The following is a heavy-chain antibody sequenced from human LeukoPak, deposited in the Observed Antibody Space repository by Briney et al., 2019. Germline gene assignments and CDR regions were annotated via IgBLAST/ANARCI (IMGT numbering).Heavy chain of an antibody. J-gene: IGHJ4*02. CDR2: ISWNSGGI. Sequence: GGSLRLSCAASGFTFDDYAMHWVRQAPGKGLEWVSGISWNSGGIGYADSVKGRFTISRDNAKNSLYLQMNSLRAEDMALYYCAKAAGATGPYYFDYWGQGTLVTVSS. D-gene: IGHD1-26*01. CDR3: AKAAGATGPYYFDY. V-gene: IGHV3-9*03. CDR1: GFTFDDYA.